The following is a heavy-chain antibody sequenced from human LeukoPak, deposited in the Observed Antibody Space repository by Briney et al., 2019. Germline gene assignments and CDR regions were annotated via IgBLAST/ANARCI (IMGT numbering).Heavy chain of an antibody. D-gene: IGHD3-22*01. V-gene: IGHV3-21*01. CDR3: ARVRYDSCGYYFDY. CDR1: GFTFSSYS. CDR2: ISSSSSYI. J-gene: IGHJ4*02. Sequence: GGSLRLSCAASGFTFSSYSMNWVRQAPGKGLEWVSSISSSSSYIYYADSVKGRFTISRDNAKNSLYLQMNSLRAEDTAVYYCARVRYDSCGYYFDYWGQGTLVTVSS.